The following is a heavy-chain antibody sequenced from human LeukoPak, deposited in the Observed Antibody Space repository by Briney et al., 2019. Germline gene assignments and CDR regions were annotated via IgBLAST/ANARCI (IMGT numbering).Heavy chain of an antibody. Sequence: SQTLSLTCTVSGGSISSGGYYWSWIRQHPGKGLEWIGYIYYSGSTYYNPSLKSRVTISVDTSKNQFSLKLSSVTAADTAVYYCARGPRIAVVSFDYWGQGTLVTVSS. CDR3: ARGPRIAVVSFDY. CDR2: IYYSGST. CDR1: GGSISSGGYY. J-gene: IGHJ4*02. V-gene: IGHV4-31*03. D-gene: IGHD6-19*01.